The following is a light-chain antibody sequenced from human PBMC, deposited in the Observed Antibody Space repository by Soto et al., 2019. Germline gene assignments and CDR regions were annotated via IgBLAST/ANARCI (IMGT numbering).Light chain of an antibody. Sequence: QPARKQPAYGSGAPGQAGTISCTGTSGDVGGYNYVSWYQQHPGKAPKLMIFEVSERPSGVPDRFSASKSGNTASLTVSGLQAEDEADYYCSSYAGSNNYVLGTGTKVTVL. CDR3: SSYAGSNNYV. J-gene: IGLJ1*01. V-gene: IGLV2-8*01. CDR2: EVS. CDR1: SGDVGGYNY.